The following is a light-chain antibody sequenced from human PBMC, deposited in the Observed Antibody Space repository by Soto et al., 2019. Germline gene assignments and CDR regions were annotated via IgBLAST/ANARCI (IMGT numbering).Light chain of an antibody. CDR3: CSYAHISTYV. J-gene: IGLJ1*01. V-gene: IGLV2-23*02. Sequence: QCVLTKPASGSGAALRGITISCTGTSSDVGNYNLVSWYQQHPGKAPKLMIYEVTKRPSGVSIRFSGSKSGNTASLTISGLQAEDEADYYCCSYAHISTYVLGTGTKVTVL. CDR2: EVT. CDR1: SSDVGNYNL.